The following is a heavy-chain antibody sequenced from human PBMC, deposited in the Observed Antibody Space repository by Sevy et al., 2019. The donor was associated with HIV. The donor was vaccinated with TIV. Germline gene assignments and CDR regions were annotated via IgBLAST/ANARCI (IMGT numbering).Heavy chain of an antibody. Sequence: ASVKVSCKASGYTFTSYGISWVRQAPGQGLEWMGWISAYNGNTNYAQKLQGRVTMTTDTSTSTAYMELRSLRSDDTAVYYCASRVPSNYYDSSGYYPYGIWGQGTMVTVSS. D-gene: IGHD3-22*01. CDR1: GYTFTSYG. CDR3: ASRVPSNYYDSSGYYPYGI. CDR2: ISAYNGNT. J-gene: IGHJ3*02. V-gene: IGHV1-18*04.